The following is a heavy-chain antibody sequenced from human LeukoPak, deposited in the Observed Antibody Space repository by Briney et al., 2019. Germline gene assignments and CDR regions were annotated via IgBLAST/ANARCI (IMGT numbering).Heavy chain of an antibody. Sequence: PGGSLRLSCAASGFTFSSYSMNWVRQAPGKGLEWVSSISSSSSYIYYADSVKGRFTISRDNAKNSLYLQMNSLRAEDTAVYYCARGRYDILTGYWACDYWGQGTLVTVSS. J-gene: IGHJ4*02. CDR2: ISSSSSYI. V-gene: IGHV3-21*01. D-gene: IGHD3-9*01. CDR3: ARGRYDILTGYWACDY. CDR1: GFTFSSYS.